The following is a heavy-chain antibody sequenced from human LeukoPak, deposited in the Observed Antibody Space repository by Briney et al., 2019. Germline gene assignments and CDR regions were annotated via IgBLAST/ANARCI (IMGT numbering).Heavy chain of an antibody. CDR3: PRVRAYPYKTSLRHWPNP. D-gene: IGHD2-2*01. Sequence: GGSLRLSREGSGYAFSYYFMYWVRQAPGKELEWVAAISDDGTSEHYADSVKGRFTISRDNSKNPLYLQMHRLRTEDTAVYHGPRVRAYPYKTSLRHWPNPWGQGTLVTVSS. CDR1: GYAFSYYF. J-gene: IGHJ5*02. CDR2: ISDDGTSE. V-gene: IGHV3-30*04.